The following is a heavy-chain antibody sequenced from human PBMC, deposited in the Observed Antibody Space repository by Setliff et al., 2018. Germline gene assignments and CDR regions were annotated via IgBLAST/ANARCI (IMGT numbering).Heavy chain of an antibody. J-gene: IGHJ4*02. V-gene: IGHV3-7*01. CDR2: IKQDGSEK. Sequence: PGGSLRLSCAASGFTFSSYWMSWVRQAPGKGLEWVANIKQDGSEKYYVDSVKGRFTISRDNAKNSLYLQMNSLRAEDTAVYYCARVYDFWSGYYVDYWGQGTLVTVS. D-gene: IGHD3-3*01. CDR1: GFTFSSYW. CDR3: ARVYDFWSGYYVDY.